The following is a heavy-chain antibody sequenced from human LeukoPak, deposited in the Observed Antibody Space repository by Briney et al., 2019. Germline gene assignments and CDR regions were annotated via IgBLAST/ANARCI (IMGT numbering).Heavy chain of an antibody. CDR3: TRYCGGGSCFSRAFDY. Sequence: KSSETLSLTCTVSGGSITGYFWSWVRQPPGWGLEWIGYSHYTGSTSYNPSLRSRVTISVDTSKNQFSLNLSSVTAADSAIYYCTRYCGGGSCFSRAFDYWGQGTLVTVSS. V-gene: IGHV4-59*01. J-gene: IGHJ4*02. D-gene: IGHD2-15*01. CDR2: SHYTGST. CDR1: GGSITGYF.